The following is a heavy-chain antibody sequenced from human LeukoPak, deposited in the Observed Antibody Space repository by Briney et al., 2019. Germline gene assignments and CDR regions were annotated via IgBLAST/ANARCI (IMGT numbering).Heavy chain of an antibody. Sequence: NPSETLSLTCTVSGGSISSYYWSWIRQPAGKGLEWIGRIYTSGSTNYNPSLKSRVTMSVDTSENQFSLKLSSVTAADTAVYYCAREWADGCSGGSCYSLGYYYYYMDVWGKGTTVTVSS. V-gene: IGHV4-4*07. CDR2: IYTSGST. CDR1: GGSISSYY. CDR3: AREWADGCSGGSCYSLGYYYYYMDV. J-gene: IGHJ6*03. D-gene: IGHD2-15*01.